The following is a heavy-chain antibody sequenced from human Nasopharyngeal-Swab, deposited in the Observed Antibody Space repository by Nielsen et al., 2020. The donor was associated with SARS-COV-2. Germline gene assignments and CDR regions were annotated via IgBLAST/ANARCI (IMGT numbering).Heavy chain of an antibody. Sequence: GESLKISCAASGFTFSNFAMSWVRQAPGKGLEWVSVISGDSDSTYYADSVKGRFTISRHNSKNTLYLQMNSLRAEDTAVYYCARDFGDWGQGTLVTVSP. CDR1: GFTFSNFA. CDR2: ISGDSDST. CDR3: ARDFGD. V-gene: IGHV3-23*01. D-gene: IGHD3-16*01. J-gene: IGHJ4*02.